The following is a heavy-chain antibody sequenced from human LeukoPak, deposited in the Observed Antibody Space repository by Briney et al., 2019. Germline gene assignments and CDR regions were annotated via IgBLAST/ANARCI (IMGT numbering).Heavy chain of an antibody. CDR2: ISAYNGNT. Sequence: EASVKVSCKASGYTFTSYGISWVRQAPGQGLEWMGWISAYNGNTNYAQKPQGRVTMTTDTSTSTAYMELRSLRSDDTAVYYCARDWGMRWEPLPGDAFDIWGQGTMVTVSS. D-gene: IGHD1-26*01. CDR1: GYTFTSYG. V-gene: IGHV1-18*01. CDR3: ARDWGMRWEPLPGDAFDI. J-gene: IGHJ3*02.